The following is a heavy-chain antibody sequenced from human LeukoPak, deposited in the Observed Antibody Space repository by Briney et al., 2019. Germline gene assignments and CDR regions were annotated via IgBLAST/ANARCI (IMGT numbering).Heavy chain of an antibody. CDR3: AKDMSEGGYYSTYYFDY. V-gene: IGHV3-9*01. Sequence: GGSLRFPFAAPGFPFRSIGMHWVRQAPGKGLGWVSVISGNSGSIGYADSVKGRFTISRDNAKNSLYLQMNSLRAEDTALYYCAKDMSEGGYYSTYYFDYWGQGTLVTVSS. D-gene: IGHD3-22*01. CDR1: GFPFRSIG. CDR2: ISGNSGSI. J-gene: IGHJ4*02.